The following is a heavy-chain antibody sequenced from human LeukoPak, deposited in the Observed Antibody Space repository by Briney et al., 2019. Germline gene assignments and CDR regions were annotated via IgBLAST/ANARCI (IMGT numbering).Heavy chain of an antibody. CDR2: IYHSGST. V-gene: IGHV4-4*02. Sequence: PSETLSLTCAVSGGSISSSNWWSWVRQPPGKGLEWIGEIYHSGSTNYNPSLKSRVTISVDRSKNQFSLKLSSVTAADTAVYYCARAERTVYYDSSGYLGVWGQGTLVTVSS. D-gene: IGHD3-22*01. J-gene: IGHJ4*02. CDR3: ARAERTVYYDSSGYLGV. CDR1: GGSISSSNW.